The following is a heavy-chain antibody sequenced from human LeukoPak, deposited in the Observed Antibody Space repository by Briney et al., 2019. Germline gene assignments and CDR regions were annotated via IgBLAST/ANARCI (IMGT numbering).Heavy chain of an antibody. CDR1: GYSFTSNY. CDR2: INPSGGGT. J-gene: IGHJ4*02. V-gene: IGHV1-46*01. CDR3: AREAVAGTTYFDY. D-gene: IGHD6-19*01. Sequence: GASVKVSCKASGYSFTSNYMHWVRQAPGQGLEWMGTINPSGGGTSYAQKFQGRVTMTRDTSTSTVYMELSSLRSEDTAVYYCAREAVAGTTYFDYWGQGTLVTVSS.